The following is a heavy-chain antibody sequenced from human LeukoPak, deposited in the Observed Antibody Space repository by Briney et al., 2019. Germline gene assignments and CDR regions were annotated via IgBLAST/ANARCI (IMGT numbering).Heavy chain of an antibody. J-gene: IGHJ4*02. V-gene: IGHV1-18*01. CDR1: GYTFTDYG. Sequence: ASVKVSCKASGYTFTDYGLSWVRQAPGQGLEWMGWITPYDGNTNYAQKFQGSVTMTTDSSTNTAYMELRSLISDDTAVYYCARGGSSRPSPNFDNWGQGALVTVSS. CDR3: ARGGSSRPSPNFDN. D-gene: IGHD6-6*01. CDR2: ITPYDGNT.